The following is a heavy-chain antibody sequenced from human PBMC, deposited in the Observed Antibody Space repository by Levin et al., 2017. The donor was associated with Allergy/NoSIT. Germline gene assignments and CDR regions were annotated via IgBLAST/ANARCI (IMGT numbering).Heavy chain of an antibody. CDR2: ITGGGFNT. CDR3: AKKQGGTTGFSFDV. Sequence: GESLKISCDASGFTLSDYAMSWVRQAPGKGLEWVSVITGGGFNTYYGDSVKVRFTVSRDNSKNTLSLELHSLRAEDTAVYYCAKKQGGTTGFSFDVWGQGTMVTVSS. CDR1: GFTLSDYA. V-gene: IGHV3-23*01. D-gene: IGHD1-14*01. J-gene: IGHJ3*01.